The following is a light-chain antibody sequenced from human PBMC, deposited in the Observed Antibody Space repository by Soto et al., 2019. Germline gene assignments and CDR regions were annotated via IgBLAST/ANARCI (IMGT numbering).Light chain of an antibody. CDR3: QQANSFPIT. CDR2: AAS. Sequence: DIQMTQSPSFVSASVGDRVTITCRASQDISTWLAWYQQKPGKAPELLIFAASVLQGGVPSRFSGSGSGTDFTLTISSLQPEDFATYYCQQANSFPITFGQGTRL. CDR1: QDISTW. V-gene: IGKV1-12*01. J-gene: IGKJ5*01.